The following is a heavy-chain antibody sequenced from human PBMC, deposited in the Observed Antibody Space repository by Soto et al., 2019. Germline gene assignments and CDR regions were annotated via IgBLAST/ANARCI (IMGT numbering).Heavy chain of an antibody. V-gene: IGHV3-21*01. CDR3: ARDVMYYYDSSGYPDDAFDI. CDR1: GFAFSSYT. Sequence: GGSLRLSCAASGFAFSSYTMNWVRQAPGKGLEWVSSISSSSSDIYYADSVKGRFTISRDNAKNSLYLQMNSLRAEDTALYYCARDVMYYYDSSGYPDDAFDIWGQGTMVTVSS. J-gene: IGHJ3*02. D-gene: IGHD3-22*01. CDR2: ISSSSSDI.